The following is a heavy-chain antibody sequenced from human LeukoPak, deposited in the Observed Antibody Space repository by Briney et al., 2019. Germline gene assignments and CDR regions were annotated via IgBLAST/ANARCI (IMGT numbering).Heavy chain of an antibody. CDR1: GFTFGDYA. J-gene: IGHJ4*02. CDR2: IRSEAYGGTT. Sequence: SGGSLRLSCTASGFTFGDYAMSWVRQAPGKGLEWVGFIRSEAYGGTTEYAASVKGRFTISRDDSKSIAYLQMNSLKTEDTAVYYCTRESGIAVAVGFDYWGQGTLVTVSS. CDR3: TRESGIAVAVGFDY. V-gene: IGHV3-49*04. D-gene: IGHD6-19*01.